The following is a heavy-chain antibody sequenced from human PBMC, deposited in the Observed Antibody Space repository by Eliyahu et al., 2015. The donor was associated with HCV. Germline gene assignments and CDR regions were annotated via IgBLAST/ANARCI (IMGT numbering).Heavy chain of an antibody. CDR1: GGSISGFY. D-gene: IGHD6-19*01. Sequence: QESGPGLVKPSETLSLTCTVSGGSISGFYWTWVRQPPGKGLEWIGYIHDSGTTKYDSSLKGRVTISVDTSKNKFSLNVTSVTAADTAVYFCARVLGGSSGLDYWGQGTLVTVSS. CDR3: ARVLGGSSGLDY. V-gene: IGHV4-59*12. J-gene: IGHJ4*02. CDR2: IHDSGTT.